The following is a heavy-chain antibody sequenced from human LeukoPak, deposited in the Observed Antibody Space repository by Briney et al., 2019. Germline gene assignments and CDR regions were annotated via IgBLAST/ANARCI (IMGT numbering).Heavy chain of an antibody. CDR3: ARDDWYSSSWPGAFDI. J-gene: IGHJ3*02. Sequence: PSETLSLSCTVSGGSISSYYWSWIRQPAGKGLEWLGRIYTSGSTNYNPSLKSRVTMSVDTSKNQFSLKLSSVTAADTAVYYCARDDWYSSSWPGAFDIWGQGTMVTVSS. V-gene: IGHV4-4*07. CDR2: IYTSGST. D-gene: IGHD6-13*01. CDR1: GGSISSYY.